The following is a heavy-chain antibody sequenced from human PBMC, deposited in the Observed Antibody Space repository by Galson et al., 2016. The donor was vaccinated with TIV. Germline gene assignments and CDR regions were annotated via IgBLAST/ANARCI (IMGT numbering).Heavy chain of an antibody. V-gene: IGHV4-59*01. CDR1: GASIDSYY. CDR2: MFYTGST. D-gene: IGHD4-17*01. Sequence: SETLSLTCIVSGASIDSYYWNWIRQPPGKGLEWIGYMFYTGSTNYNPSLRSRVTISVDTSKNQFSLKLTPVTAADTAVYYCARGGTATTPPGFDFWGQGSLVAVSS. CDR3: ARGGTATTPPGFDF. J-gene: IGHJ4*02.